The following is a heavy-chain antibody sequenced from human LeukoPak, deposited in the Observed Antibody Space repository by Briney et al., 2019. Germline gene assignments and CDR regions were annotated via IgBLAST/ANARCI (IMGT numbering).Heavy chain of an antibody. CDR2: IDRSGTT. Sequence: PSETLSLTCVAYGGSFSGYYWSWIRQPPGKGLEWIGEIDRSGTTNYNPSLKSRVSISVDTSKKQFSLTLTSMTAADTAVYYRARVPHYYFGYGYFDSWGQGTLVTVSS. CDR3: ARVPHYYFGYGYFDS. J-gene: IGHJ4*02. CDR1: GGSFSGYY. V-gene: IGHV4-34*01. D-gene: IGHD3-10*01.